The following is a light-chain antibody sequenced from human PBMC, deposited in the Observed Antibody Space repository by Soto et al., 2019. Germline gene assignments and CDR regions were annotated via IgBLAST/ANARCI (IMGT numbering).Light chain of an antibody. Sequence: EIVLTRSPGTLSLSPGERATLSCRASQSVSSSYLAWCQQKPGQAPRLLIYGASSRATGIPDRFSGSGSGTDFTLTISRLEPEDFAVYYCQQYGGSPGCTFGQGTKLEIK. J-gene: IGKJ2*02. CDR2: GAS. CDR3: QQYGGSPGCT. CDR1: QSVSSSY. V-gene: IGKV3-20*01.